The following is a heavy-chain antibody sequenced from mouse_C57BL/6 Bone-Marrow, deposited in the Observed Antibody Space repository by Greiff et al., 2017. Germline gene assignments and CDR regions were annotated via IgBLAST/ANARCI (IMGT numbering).Heavy chain of an antibody. Sequence: QVQVQQPGAELVKPGASVKVSCKASGYTFPSYWMHWVKQRPGQGLEWIGRIHPSDSDTNYTQKFKGKATLTVDKSSSTAYMQLSSLTSEDSAVYYCAMQDYYGSSPYYFDYWGQGTTLTVSS. CDR2: IHPSDSDT. D-gene: IGHD1-1*01. CDR3: AMQDYYGSSPYYFDY. V-gene: IGHV1-74*01. CDR1: GYTFPSYW. J-gene: IGHJ2*01.